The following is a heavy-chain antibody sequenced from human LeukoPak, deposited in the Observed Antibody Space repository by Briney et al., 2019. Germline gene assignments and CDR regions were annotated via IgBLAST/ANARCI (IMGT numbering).Heavy chain of an antibody. CDR1: GGTFSRYA. J-gene: IGHJ4*02. CDR2: IIPIIGTA. CDR3: AREADYSSASGLDY. V-gene: IGHV1-69*05. Sequence: SVKVSCKASGGTFSRYAISRVRQAAGQGLEWMGRIIPIIGTANYAQKVQGRVTITTDESTSTAYMELSSLRSEDTAVYYWAREADYSSASGLDYWGQGTLVTVSS. D-gene: IGHD2-15*01.